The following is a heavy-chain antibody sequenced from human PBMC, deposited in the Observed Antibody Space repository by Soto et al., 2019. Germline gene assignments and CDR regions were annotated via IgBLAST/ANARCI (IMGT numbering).Heavy chain of an antibody. Sequence: QVQLVQSGAEVKKPGASVKVSCKASGYTFTSYGISWVRQAPGQGLEWMGWISAYNGNTNYAQKLQGRVTMTTDTATSTAYMELRSLRSDDTAVYYCARVESYDSSGYFPGRQDFDYWGQGTLLTVSS. CDR2: ISAYNGNT. J-gene: IGHJ4*02. CDR3: ARVESYDSSGYFPGRQDFDY. D-gene: IGHD3-22*01. CDR1: GYTFTSYG. V-gene: IGHV1-18*04.